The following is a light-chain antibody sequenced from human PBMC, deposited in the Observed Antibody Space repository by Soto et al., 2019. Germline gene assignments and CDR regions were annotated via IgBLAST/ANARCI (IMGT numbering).Light chain of an antibody. CDR3: QQYDYSRT. V-gene: IGKV3-11*01. Sequence: EIVLTQSPATLSLSPGERATLSCRASQGVGSYLAWYQQKPGQAPRLLIYDASHRATDIPARFSGSGSGTDFTLTISSLEPEDFATYYCQQYDYSRTFGQGTKLEIK. CDR1: QGVGSY. CDR2: DAS. J-gene: IGKJ1*01.